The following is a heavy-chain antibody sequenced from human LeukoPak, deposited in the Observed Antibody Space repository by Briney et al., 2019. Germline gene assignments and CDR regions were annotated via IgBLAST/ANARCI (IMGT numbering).Heavy chain of an antibody. CDR1: GFTFSNYW. D-gene: IGHD2-15*01. Sequence: GGSLRLSCAASGFTFSNYWMSWVRQAPGKGLEWVANIKQDGSEENSVDSVKGRFTISRDNAKNSLYLQMISLRAEDTAVYNCARVLHPYSDMFPGPYYIDVWGTGTTVTVSS. V-gene: IGHV3-7*01. CDR2: IKQDGSEE. CDR3: ARVLHPYSDMFPGPYYIDV. J-gene: IGHJ6*03.